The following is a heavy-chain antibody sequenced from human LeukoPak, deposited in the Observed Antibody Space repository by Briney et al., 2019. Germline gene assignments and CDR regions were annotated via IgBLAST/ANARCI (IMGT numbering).Heavy chain of an antibody. CDR3: AGLVASGMEAYGMDV. CDR2: IYTSGST. J-gene: IGHJ6*02. CDR1: GASITTYY. V-gene: IGHV4-4*07. Sequence: SETLSLICTVSGASITTYYWSWIRQPAGKGLEWIGRIYTSGSTTYNPSLESRVTISVDTSKNQFSLKVSSVTAADTAVYYCAGLVASGMEAYGMDVWGQGTTVTVSS. D-gene: IGHD3-3*01.